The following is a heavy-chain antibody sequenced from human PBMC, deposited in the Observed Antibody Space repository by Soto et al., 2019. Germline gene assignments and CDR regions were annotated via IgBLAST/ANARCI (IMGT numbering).Heavy chain of an antibody. CDR3: ARHGGSKTILLQTHINWFDP. CDR1: GGSIRGIGYY. D-gene: IGHD3-9*01. CDR2: IYFSGNT. V-gene: IGHV4-39*01. J-gene: IGHJ5*02. Sequence: QLQLQESGPGLVKPSETLSLTCTVSGGSIRGIGYYWGWIRQPPGKGPEWIGSIYFSGNTYYNPSLKSRVTISVDTSKSQFSLKLTSVTAADTALYYCARHGGSKTILLQTHINWFDPWGQGTLVTVSS.